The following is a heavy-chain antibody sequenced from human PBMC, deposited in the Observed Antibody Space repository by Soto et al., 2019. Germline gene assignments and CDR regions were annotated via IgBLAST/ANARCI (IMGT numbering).Heavy chain of an antibody. D-gene: IGHD6-19*01. CDR3: ARSVEGHFDY. J-gene: IGHJ4*02. CDR1: GFPFSIYS. CDR2: ITSDTNTI. Sequence: EVQLVESGGGWVQPGGSLRLTCVASGFPFSIYSMNWVRQAPGKGLEWSSYITSDTNTIKYADSVKGRFTISRDNAKNLVYLQMNSLRDEDTAVYFCARSVEGHFDYWGQGTVVTVSS. V-gene: IGHV3-48*02.